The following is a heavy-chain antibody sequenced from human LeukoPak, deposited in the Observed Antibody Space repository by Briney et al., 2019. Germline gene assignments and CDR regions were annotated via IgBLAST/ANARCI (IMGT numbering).Heavy chain of an antibody. V-gene: IGHV3-21*01. D-gene: IGHD6-19*01. Sequence: PGGSLRLSCTASGFTSSSFSMNWVRQAPGKGLEWVSSISTSSSYIYYADSVKGRFTISRDNAKKSLHLQMKSLRAEDTAVYYCARGASVVAGSDNALDIWGQGTVVTVSS. CDR3: ARGASVVAGSDNALDI. CDR2: ISTSSSYI. J-gene: IGHJ3*02. CDR1: GFTSSSFS.